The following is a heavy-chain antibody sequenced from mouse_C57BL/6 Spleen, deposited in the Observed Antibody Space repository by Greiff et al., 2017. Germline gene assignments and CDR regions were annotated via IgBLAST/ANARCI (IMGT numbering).Heavy chain of an antibody. CDR3: ARGGGLQGNWFAY. D-gene: IGHD2-4*01. CDR2: ISYSGST. Sequence: EVKLQESGPGMVKPSQSLSLTCTVTGYSITSGYDWHWIRHFPGNKLEWMGYISYSGSTNYNPSLKSRISITHDTSKNHFFLKLNSVTTEDTATYYCARGGGLQGNWFAYWGQGTLVTVSA. CDR1: GYSITSGYD. J-gene: IGHJ3*01. V-gene: IGHV3-1*01.